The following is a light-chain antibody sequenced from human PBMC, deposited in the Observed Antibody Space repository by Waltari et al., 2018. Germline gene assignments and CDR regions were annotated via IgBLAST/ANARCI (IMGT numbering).Light chain of an antibody. J-gene: IGKJ1*01. CDR2: GAS. CDR3: QQYNNWPPWT. V-gene: IGKV3-15*01. CDR1: QSVSSN. Sequence: EIVMTQSPATLSVSPGERATLSCRASQSVSSNLAWYQQKPGQAPRLLIYGASTRATGIPAMFSGIGSGTEFTLTITSLQSEDFAVYYCQQYNNWPPWTFGQGTKVEIK.